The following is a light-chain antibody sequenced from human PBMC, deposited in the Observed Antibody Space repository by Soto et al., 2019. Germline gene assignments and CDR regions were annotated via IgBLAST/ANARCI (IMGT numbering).Light chain of an antibody. CDR2: GNS. CDR3: QSYDSGLSAYV. CDR1: SSNIGAGYD. V-gene: IGLV1-40*01. Sequence: QSVLTQPPSVSGAPGQRVTISCTGSSSNIGAGYDVYWYQQLPGTAPKLLIYGNSNRPSGVPDRFSGSKSGTSASLAITGLQAEDEADYYCQSYDSGLSAYVFGTGTKLTVL. J-gene: IGLJ1*01.